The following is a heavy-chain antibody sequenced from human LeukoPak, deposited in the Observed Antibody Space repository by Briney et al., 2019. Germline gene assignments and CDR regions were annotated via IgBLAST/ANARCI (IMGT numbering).Heavy chain of an antibody. V-gene: IGHV3-48*03. D-gene: IGHD2-8*02. CDR2: ISSSGANI. J-gene: IGHJ4*02. CDR1: AFTFSDYE. Sequence: GGSLRLSCAASAFTFSDYEMNWVRQAPGKGLEWVSYISSSGANIHYAHTVQGRFTISRDNAKNSLYLQMGSLRAEDTAVYYCARDGGRTASGFRPHWYYCWGQGPLVTVSS. CDR3: ARDGGRTASGFRPHWYYC.